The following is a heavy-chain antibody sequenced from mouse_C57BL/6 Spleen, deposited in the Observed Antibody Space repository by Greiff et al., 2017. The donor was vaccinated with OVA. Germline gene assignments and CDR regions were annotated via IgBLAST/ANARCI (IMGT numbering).Heavy chain of an antibody. D-gene: IGHD1-1*01. CDR1: GYAFTNYL. Sequence: VQLQESGAELVRPGTSVKVSCKASGYAFTNYLIEWVKQRPGQGLEWIGVINPGSGGTNYNEKFKGKATLTADKSSSTAYMQLSSLTSEDSAVYVCARGTTVVYFDYWGQGTTLTVSS. V-gene: IGHV1-54*01. J-gene: IGHJ2*01. CDR2: INPGSGGT. CDR3: ARGTTVVYFDY.